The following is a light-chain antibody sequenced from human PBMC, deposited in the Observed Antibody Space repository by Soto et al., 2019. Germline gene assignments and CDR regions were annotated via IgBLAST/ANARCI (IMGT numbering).Light chain of an antibody. CDR2: LNN. V-gene: IGLV1-47*02. Sequence: QSVVTQPPSASGTPGQRVTISCSGSSSNIGSNSVFWYQQLPGTAPKLLIFLNNERPSGVPDRFSASKSGTSASLAISGLRSEDEAHYYCAAWDDSLSGPVFGGGTKVTV. CDR1: SSNIGSNS. J-gene: IGLJ2*01. CDR3: AAWDDSLSGPV.